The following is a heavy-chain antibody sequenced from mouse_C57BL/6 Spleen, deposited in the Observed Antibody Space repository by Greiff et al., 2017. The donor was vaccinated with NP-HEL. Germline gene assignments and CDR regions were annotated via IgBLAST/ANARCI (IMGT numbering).Heavy chain of an antibody. J-gene: IGHJ3*01. Sequence: EVPLVASGGGLVQPKGSLKLSCAASGFTFNTYAMHWVRQAPGTGLELVARIRSKSSNYATSYADSVKDRFTISRDDSQSRLYLQMNNLKTEDTAMYYCVRTGFAYWGQGTLVTVSA. CDR2: IRSKSSNYAT. V-gene: IGHV10-3*01. CDR1: GFTFNTYA. CDR3: VRTGFAY.